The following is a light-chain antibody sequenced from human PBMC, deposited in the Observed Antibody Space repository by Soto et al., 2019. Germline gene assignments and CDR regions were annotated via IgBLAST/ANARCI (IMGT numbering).Light chain of an antibody. CDR2: LGS. Sequence: DVVMTQSSLSLPVTPGEPASMSCRSSQPLLHSNGYNYLDWYLQRPGQSPQLLIFLGSNRASGVPDRFSGSGSGTDFTLKISRVEAEDVGVYYCMQALQTPRTFGQGTKLEIK. CDR3: MQALQTPRT. CDR1: QPLLHSNGYNY. J-gene: IGKJ2*02. V-gene: IGKV2-28*01.